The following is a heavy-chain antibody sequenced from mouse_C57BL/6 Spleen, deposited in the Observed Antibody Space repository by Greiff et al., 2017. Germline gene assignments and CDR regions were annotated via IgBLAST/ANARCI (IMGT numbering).Heavy chain of an antibody. CDR1: GYTFTDYY. Sequence: VQVVESGAELVKPGASVKISCKASGYTFTDYYINWVKQRPGQGLEWIGKIGPGSGSTYYNEKFKGKATLTADKSSSTAYMQLSSLTSEDSAVYFWARGPLITTVVAGPGYWYFDVWGTGTTVTVSS. CDR3: ARGPLITTVVAGPGYWYFDV. J-gene: IGHJ1*03. D-gene: IGHD1-1*01. CDR2: IGPGSGST. V-gene: IGHV1-77*01.